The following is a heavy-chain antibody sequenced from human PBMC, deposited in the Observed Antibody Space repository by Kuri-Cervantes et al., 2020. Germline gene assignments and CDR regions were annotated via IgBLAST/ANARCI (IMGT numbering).Heavy chain of an antibody. Sequence: GESLKISCAASGFTFSSYSMYWVRQAPGKGLEWVSSISSSSSYIYYADSVKGRFIISRDNGKKSVYLQMNSLRAEDTAVYFCVRGATIFWGQGTLVTVSS. V-gene: IGHV3-21*01. CDR2: ISSSSSYI. D-gene: IGHD5-12*01. J-gene: IGHJ4*02. CDR1: GFTFSSYS. CDR3: VRGATIF.